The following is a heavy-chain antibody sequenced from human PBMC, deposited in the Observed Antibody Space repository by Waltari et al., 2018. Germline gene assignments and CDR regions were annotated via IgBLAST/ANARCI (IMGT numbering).Heavy chain of an antibody. CDR3: ARGQEDVVVVARDFDYGMDV. CDR1: GGTFSSYA. CDR2: IIPIFGTP. Sequence: QVQLVQSGAEVKKPGSSVKLSCKASGGTFSSYAISWARQAPGQGLGWMGGIIPIFGTPNYAQKFQGRVTITTDESTSTAYMELSSLRSEDTAVYYCARGQEDVVVVARDFDYGMDVWGQGTTVTVSS. J-gene: IGHJ6*02. D-gene: IGHD2-15*01. V-gene: IGHV1-69*05.